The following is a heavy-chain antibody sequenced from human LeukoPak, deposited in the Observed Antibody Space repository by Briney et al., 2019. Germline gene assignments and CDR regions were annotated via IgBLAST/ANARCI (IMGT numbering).Heavy chain of an antibody. CDR1: GGSFSGYY. V-gene: IGHV4-34*01. CDR2: INHSGST. D-gene: IGHD4-17*01. CDR3: ARSRPRLRCFDY. Sequence: SETLSLTCAVYGGSFSGYYWSWIRQPPGKGLEWIGEINHSGSTNYNPSLKSRVTISVDTSKNQFSLKLSSVTAADTAVYYCARSRPRLRCFDYWGQGTLVTVSS. J-gene: IGHJ4*02.